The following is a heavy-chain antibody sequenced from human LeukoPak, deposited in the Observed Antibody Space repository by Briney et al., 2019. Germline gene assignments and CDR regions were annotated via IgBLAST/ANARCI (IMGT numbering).Heavy chain of an antibody. CDR3: ARGKLRFLEWNDAFDI. J-gene: IGHJ3*02. CDR1: GGTFSSYA. Sequence: SVKVSCKASGGTFSSYAISWVRQAPGQGLEWMGGIIPIFGTANYAQKFQGRVTITADESTSTAYMELSSLRSEDTAVYYCARGKLRFLEWNDAFDIWGQGTMVTVSS. V-gene: IGHV1-69*13. CDR2: IIPIFGTA. D-gene: IGHD3-3*01.